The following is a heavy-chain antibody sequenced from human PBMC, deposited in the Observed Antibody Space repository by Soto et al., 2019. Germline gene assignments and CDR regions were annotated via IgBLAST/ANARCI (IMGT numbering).Heavy chain of an antibody. D-gene: IGHD2-2*01. CDR2: IIPIFGTA. CDR1: GGTFSSYA. J-gene: IGHJ1*01. V-gene: IGHV1-69*13. Sequence: SVKVSCKASGGTFSSYAISWVRQAPGQGLEWMGGIIPIFGTANYAQKFQGRVTITADESTSTAYMELSSLRSEDTAVYYCARDWVGSCSSTSCYLVHFQHWGQGTLVTVSS. CDR3: ARDWVGSCSSTSCYLVHFQH.